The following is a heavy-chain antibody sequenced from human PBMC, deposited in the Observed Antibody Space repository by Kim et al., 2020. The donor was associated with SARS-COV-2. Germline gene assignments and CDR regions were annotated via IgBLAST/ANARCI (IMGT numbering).Heavy chain of an antibody. J-gene: IGHJ3*02. Sequence: ASVKVSCKASGYTFTSYDINWVRQATGQGLEWMGWMNPNSGNTGYAQKFQGRVTMTRNTSISTAYMELSSLRSEDTAVYYCARGGYYDSSGYYTPAFDIWGQGTMVTVSS. CDR1: GYTFTSYD. CDR2: MNPNSGNT. V-gene: IGHV1-8*01. CDR3: ARGGYYDSSGYYTPAFDI. D-gene: IGHD3-22*01.